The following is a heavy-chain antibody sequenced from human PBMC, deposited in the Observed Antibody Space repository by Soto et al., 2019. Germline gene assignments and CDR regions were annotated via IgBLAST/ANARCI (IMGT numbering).Heavy chain of an antibody. CDR3: ARIGNPDASLYFDY. Sequence: QVQLQESGPGLVKPSQTLSLTCTVSGGSISIGVYYWNWIRQHPGTGLEWIGYTYHTGSTYYNPSLESRVTISVDPSKNQFSLKLSSVTAADTAVYYCARIGNPDASLYFDYWGQGTLVTVSS. D-gene: IGHD2-2*01. V-gene: IGHV4-31*03. CDR2: TYHTGST. CDR1: GGSISIGVYY. J-gene: IGHJ4*02.